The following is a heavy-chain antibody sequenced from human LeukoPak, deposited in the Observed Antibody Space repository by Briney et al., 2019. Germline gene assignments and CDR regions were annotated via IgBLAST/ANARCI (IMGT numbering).Heavy chain of an antibody. CDR2: ISSSGGST. CDR1: GFTFSIDG. D-gene: IGHD6-19*01. J-gene: IGHJ1*01. CDR3: AKQDSSGWVGVAEYFQH. Sequence: GGSLRLSCAASGFTFSIDGMSWVREAPGKGLEWVSGISSSGGSTYYAESVKGRFTISRDNSKNTLYLQMNSLRAEDTAVYYCAKQDSSGWVGVAEYFQHWGQGTLVSVSS. V-gene: IGHV3-23*01.